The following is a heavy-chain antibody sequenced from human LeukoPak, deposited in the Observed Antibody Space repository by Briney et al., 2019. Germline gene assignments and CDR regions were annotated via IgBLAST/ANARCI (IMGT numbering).Heavy chain of an antibody. CDR3: AKGGGDQDYYDR. D-gene: IGHD3-22*01. V-gene: IGHV3-23*01. Sequence: GGSLRLSCAASGFTYSSYAMSWVRQAPGKGLEWVSAISGSGGSTYYADSVKGRFTISRDNSKNTLYLQMNSMRAEDTAVYYCAKGGGDQDYYDRWGQGTLVTVSS. CDR1: GFTYSSYA. CDR2: ISGSGGST. J-gene: IGHJ4*02.